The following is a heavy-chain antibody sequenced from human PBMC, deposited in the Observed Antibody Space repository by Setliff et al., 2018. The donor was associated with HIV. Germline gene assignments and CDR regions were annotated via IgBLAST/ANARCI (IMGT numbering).Heavy chain of an antibody. CDR3: ARIKWAAAGPLFDL. Sequence: GGSLRLSCAASGFSFSNYAMSWVRQAPGKGLEWVSTINSGERTFYAKSVKGRFTISRDNAKNTLYLQMNSLRAEDTGVYYCARIKWAAAGPLFDLWGQGTQVTVSS. CDR2: INSGERT. V-gene: IGHV3-23*01. CDR1: GFSFSNYA. J-gene: IGHJ4*02. D-gene: IGHD6-13*01.